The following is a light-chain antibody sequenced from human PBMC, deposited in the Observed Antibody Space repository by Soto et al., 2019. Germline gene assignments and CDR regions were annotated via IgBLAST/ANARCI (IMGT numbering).Light chain of an antibody. Sequence: QSARTQPRSVSGSPGQSVTISCNGTSSDVGGYNYVSWYQQHPGKAPKLIIYDVSKRPSGVPDRFSGSKSGNTASLTISGLQAEDEADYYCCSSAGTYTSVFGGGTKLTVL. V-gene: IGLV2-11*01. CDR2: DVS. CDR1: SSDVGGYNY. J-gene: IGLJ3*02. CDR3: CSSAGTYTSV.